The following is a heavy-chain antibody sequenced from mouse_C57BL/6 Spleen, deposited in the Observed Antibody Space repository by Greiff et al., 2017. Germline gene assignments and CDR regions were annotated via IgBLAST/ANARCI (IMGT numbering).Heavy chain of an antibody. CDR2: INPYNGDT. CDR3: ARGHYYGSSLYYYAMDY. D-gene: IGHD1-1*01. CDR1: GYSFTGYF. V-gene: IGHV1-20*01. J-gene: IGHJ4*01. Sequence: LVESGPELVKPGDSVKISCKASGYSFTGYFMNWVMQSHGKSLEWIGRINPYNGDTFYNQKFKGKATLTVDKSSSTAHMELRSLTSEDSAVYYCARGHYYGSSLYYYAMDYWGQGTSVTVSS.